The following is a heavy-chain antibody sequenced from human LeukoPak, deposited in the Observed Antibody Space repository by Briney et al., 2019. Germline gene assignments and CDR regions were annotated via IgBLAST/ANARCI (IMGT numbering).Heavy chain of an antibody. CDR3: AREVGSSGYYSRPVPLFIDY. Sequence: ASVKVSCKASGYTFTSYGISWVRQAPGQGLEWMGWINAYNGNTNYAQKLQGRVTMTTDTSTSTAYMELRSLRSDDTAVYYCAREVGSSGYYSRPVPLFIDYWGQGTLVTVSS. CDR2: INAYNGNT. V-gene: IGHV1-18*01. J-gene: IGHJ4*02. CDR1: GYTFTSYG. D-gene: IGHD3-22*01.